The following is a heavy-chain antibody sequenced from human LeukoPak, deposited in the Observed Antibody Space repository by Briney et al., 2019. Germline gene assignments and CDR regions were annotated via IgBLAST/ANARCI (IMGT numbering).Heavy chain of an antibody. CDR3: VIDRYWVAGTGWFDA. CDR2: ISAHNGNT. V-gene: IGHV1-18*01. D-gene: IGHD6-13*01. Sequence: ASVKLSCKASGYIFSNYGISWVRQAPGQGLEWMGWISAHNGNTNYAQKFQGRVSMTTDTSTTTAHMELRTLRSDDTAVYYCVIDRYWVAGTGWFDAWGQGTLVTVSS. J-gene: IGHJ5*02. CDR1: GYIFSNYG.